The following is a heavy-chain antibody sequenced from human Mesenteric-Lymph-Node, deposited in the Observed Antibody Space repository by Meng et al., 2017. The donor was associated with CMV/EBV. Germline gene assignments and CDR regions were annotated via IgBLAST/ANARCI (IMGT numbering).Heavy chain of an antibody. J-gene: IGHJ3*02. CDR3: ARDEGYCGGDCYDAFDI. Sequence: TFTSYGISWVRQAPGQGLEWMGWISAYNGNTNYAQKLQGRVTMTTDTSTSTAYMELRSLRSDDTAVYYCARDEGYCGGDCYDAFDIWGQGTMVTVSS. V-gene: IGHV1-18*01. D-gene: IGHD2-21*01. CDR2: ISAYNGNT. CDR1: TFTSYG.